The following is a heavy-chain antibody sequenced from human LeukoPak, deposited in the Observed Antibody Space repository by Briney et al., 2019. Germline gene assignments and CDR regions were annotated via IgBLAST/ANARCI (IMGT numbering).Heavy chain of an antibody. D-gene: IGHD5-18*01. J-gene: IGHJ4*02. CDR3: AKGYSYGRFDY. Sequence: GGSLRLSCAASGFTFSSYWMSWVRQAPGKGLEWVANIKQDGSEKYYVDSVKGRFTISRDNAKNSLYLQMNSLRADDTAVYYCAKGYSYGRFDYWGQGTLVTVSS. CDR1: GFTFSSYW. V-gene: IGHV3-7*03. CDR2: IKQDGSEK.